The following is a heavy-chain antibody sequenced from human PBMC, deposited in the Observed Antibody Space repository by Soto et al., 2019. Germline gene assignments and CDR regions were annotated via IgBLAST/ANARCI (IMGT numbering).Heavy chain of an antibody. CDR3: ARQISNFRYYYYGMDV. V-gene: IGHV5-51*01. J-gene: IGHJ6*02. Sequence: PGASLKSSCKGPGDTFTDYWIGWVRQLPGKGLEWMGVIYPGDSDTRYSPSFHGHVTITVDKSTSTAYLQWNALKASVTAMYYCARQISNFRYYYYGMDVWGQGTTVTVSS. D-gene: IGHD4-4*01. CDR2: IYPGDSDT. CDR1: GDTFTDYW.